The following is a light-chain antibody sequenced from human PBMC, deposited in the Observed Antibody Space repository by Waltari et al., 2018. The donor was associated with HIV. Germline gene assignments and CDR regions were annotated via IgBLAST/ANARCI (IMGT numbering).Light chain of an antibody. J-gene: IGLJ3*02. V-gene: IGLV3-19*01. CDR2: GKN. CDR3: NSRDSSGNHLWV. Sequence: SSELTQDPAVSVALGQTVRITCQGDSLQSYYASWYQQKPGHDPVLVIYGKNNRPSGIPDRVSGSSSGNTAYLTITGAQAEDEADYYCNSRDSSGNHLWVFGGGTKLTVL. CDR1: SLQSYY.